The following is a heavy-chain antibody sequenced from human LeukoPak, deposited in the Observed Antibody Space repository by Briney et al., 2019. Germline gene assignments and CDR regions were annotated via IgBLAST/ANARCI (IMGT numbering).Heavy chain of an antibody. CDR3: ARGKKYSYGYDWFDP. V-gene: IGHV1-69*06. Sequence: GASVKVSCKASGGTFSSYAISWVRQAPGQGLEWMGGIIPIFGTANYAQKFQGRVTITADKSTSTAYMELSSLRSEDTAVYYCARGKKYSYGYDWFDPWGQGTLVTVSS. J-gene: IGHJ5*02. CDR1: GGTFSSYA. CDR2: IIPIFGTA. D-gene: IGHD5-18*01.